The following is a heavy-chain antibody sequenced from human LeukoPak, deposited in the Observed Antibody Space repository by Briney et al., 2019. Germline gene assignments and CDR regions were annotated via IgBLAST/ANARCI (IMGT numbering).Heavy chain of an antibody. CDR2: IYYSGST. V-gene: IGHV4-39*07. D-gene: IGHD1-1*01. CDR1: GGSISNSYYY. J-gene: IGHJ5*02. CDR3: ARDSGTANWFDP. Sequence: SETLSLTCTVSGGSISNSYYYWGWIRQPPGKGLEWIGSIYYSGSTYYNPSLKSRVTISVDTSKNQFSLKLSSVTAADTAVYYCARDSGTANWFDPWGQGTLVTVSS.